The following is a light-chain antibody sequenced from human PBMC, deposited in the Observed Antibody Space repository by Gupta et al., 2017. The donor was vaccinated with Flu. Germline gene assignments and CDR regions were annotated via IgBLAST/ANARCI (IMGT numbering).Light chain of an antibody. V-gene: IGKV3-11*01. J-gene: IGKJ4*01. CDR3: QQLSNWPPRT. CDR2: DAS. CDR1: QSVSSS. Sequence: EIVLTQSPATLSLSPGERATLSCRASQSVSSSLAWYQQKPGQAPRLLIYDASNRATGIPARFSGSVSGTDFTLTISSLEPEDFAVYYCQQLSNWPPRTFGGGTKVEIK.